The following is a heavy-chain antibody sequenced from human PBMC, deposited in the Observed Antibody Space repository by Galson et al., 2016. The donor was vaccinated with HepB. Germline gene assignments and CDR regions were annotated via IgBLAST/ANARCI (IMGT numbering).Heavy chain of an antibody. CDR2: IFSGGST. Sequence: SLRLSCAASGFTVSSTYMSWVRQAPGKGLEWISVIFSGGSTYYADSVKGRFTISRDNSKNTVYLEMNSLRAEDTAVYYCAREGSADCSNCDHWNYGMDVWGQGTTVTVSS. V-gene: IGHV3-53*01. J-gene: IGHJ6*02. CDR3: AREGSADCSNCDHWNYGMDV. D-gene: IGHD4-11*01. CDR1: GFTVSSTY.